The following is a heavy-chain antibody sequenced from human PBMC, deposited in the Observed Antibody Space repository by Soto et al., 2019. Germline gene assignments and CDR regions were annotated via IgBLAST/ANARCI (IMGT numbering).Heavy chain of an antibody. J-gene: IGHJ5*02. V-gene: IGHV3-7*04. D-gene: IGHD6-19*01. CDR3: ARVGDSIAVAGPGDWFDP. CDR1: GFTFSSYW. Sequence: EVQLVESGGGLVQPGGSLRLSCAASGFTFSSYWMSWVRQAPGKGPEWVANIKQDGSEKYYVDSVKGRFTISRDNAKNSLYLQMNSLRAEDTAVYYCARVGDSIAVAGPGDWFDPWGQGTLVTVSS. CDR2: IKQDGSEK.